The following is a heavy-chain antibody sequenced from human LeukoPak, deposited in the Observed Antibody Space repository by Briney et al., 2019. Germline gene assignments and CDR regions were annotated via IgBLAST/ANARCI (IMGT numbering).Heavy chain of an antibody. CDR3: ARALIDSSSPSFDY. D-gene: IGHD6-6*01. CDR1: GGSISSVGYY. CDR2: IYYSGST. V-gene: IGHV4-31*03. J-gene: IGHJ4*02. Sequence: SETLSLTCTVSGGSISSVGYYWSWIRQHPGKGLEWIGYIYYSGSTYYNPSLKSRVTISLDTSKNQFSLKLSSVTAADTAVYYCARALIDSSSPSFDYWGQGTLVTVSS.